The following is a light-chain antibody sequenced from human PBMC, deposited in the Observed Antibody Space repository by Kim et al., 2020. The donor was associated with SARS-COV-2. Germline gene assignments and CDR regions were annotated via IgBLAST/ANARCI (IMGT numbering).Light chain of an antibody. CDR3: QQYSEYPVT. V-gene: IGKV1-5*03. J-gene: IGKJ5*01. CDR2: KAS. CDR1: QSMGSW. Sequence: ASVGDRVTITCRASQSMGSWLAWYQQKPGKAPKLLIYKASNLESGVPSRFSGSGSGTEFTLTISSLQPDDFATYHCQQYSEYPVTFGQGTRLEIK.